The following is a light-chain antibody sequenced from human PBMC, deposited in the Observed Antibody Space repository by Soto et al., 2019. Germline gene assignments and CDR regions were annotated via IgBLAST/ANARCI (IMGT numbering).Light chain of an antibody. Sequence: DIQLTQSPSTLSASVGDRVTITCRASQSIDRWLAWYQQKLGKAPELLIQDASSLESGVPSRFSGRGSGTVFTLTICSLQPDDFATYYCQQYSHYYSFGQGTKVEIK. V-gene: IGKV1-5*01. J-gene: IGKJ2*03. CDR2: DAS. CDR3: QQYSHYYS. CDR1: QSIDRW.